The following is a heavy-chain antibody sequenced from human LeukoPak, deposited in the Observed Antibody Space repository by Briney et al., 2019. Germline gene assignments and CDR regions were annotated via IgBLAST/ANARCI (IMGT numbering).Heavy chain of an antibody. D-gene: IGHD2-2*01. Sequence: TGGSLRLSCAASGFTFSSYWMSRVRQAPGKGLEWVANIKQDGSEKYYVDSVKSRFTISRDNAKNSLYLQMNGLRAEDTAVYYCTRGSAGTSPYWGQGTLVTVSS. CDR3: TRGSAGTSPY. CDR1: GFTFSSYW. J-gene: IGHJ4*02. CDR2: IKQDGSEK. V-gene: IGHV3-7*04.